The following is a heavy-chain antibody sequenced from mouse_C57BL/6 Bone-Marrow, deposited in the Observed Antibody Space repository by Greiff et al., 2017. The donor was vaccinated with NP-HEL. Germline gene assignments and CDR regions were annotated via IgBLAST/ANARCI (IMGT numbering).Heavy chain of an antibody. V-gene: IGHV1-55*01. CDR1: GYTFTSYW. J-gene: IGHJ2*01. D-gene: IGHD2-2*01. CDR3: ARMWLRPYYFDY. CDR2: IYPGSGST. Sequence: QVQLKQPGAELVKPGASVKMSCKASGYTFTSYWITWVKQRPGQGLEWIGDIYPGSGSTNYNEKFKSKATLTVDTSSSTAYMQLSSLTSEDSAVYYCARMWLRPYYFDYWGQGTTLTVSS.